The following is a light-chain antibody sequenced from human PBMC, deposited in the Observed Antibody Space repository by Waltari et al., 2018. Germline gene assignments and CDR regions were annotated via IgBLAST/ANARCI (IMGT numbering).Light chain of an antibody. CDR2: KDA. Sequence: SYELTQPPSVSVSPGQTARITCSGDTLSKQYAYWYQHRPGQAPVMLIYKDAERASGFPERFAGSSSGTTVTLTISGVQAEDEADYYCQSADTTGDYYVFGTGSRVSVL. CDR3: QSADTTGDYYV. CDR1: TLSKQY. J-gene: IGLJ1*01. V-gene: IGLV3-25*02.